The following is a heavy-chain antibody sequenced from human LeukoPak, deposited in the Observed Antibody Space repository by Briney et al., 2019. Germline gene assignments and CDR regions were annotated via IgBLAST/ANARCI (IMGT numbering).Heavy chain of an antibody. CDR3: ARALAVAGTDWYFHL. CDR2: ISSSGSYI. CDR1: RFTFSTYS. J-gene: IGHJ2*01. Sequence: GGSLRLSCAASRFTFSTYSMNWVRQAPGKGLEWVSSISSSGSYIYSTDSLKGRFTISRDNAKNSLYLQMNSLRAEDTAVYYCARALAVAGTDWYFHLWGRGTLVTVSS. V-gene: IGHV3-21*01. D-gene: IGHD6-19*01.